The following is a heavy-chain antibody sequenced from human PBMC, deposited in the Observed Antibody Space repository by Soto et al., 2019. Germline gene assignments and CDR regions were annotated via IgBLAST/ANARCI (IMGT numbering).Heavy chain of an antibody. Sequence: ASVKVSCKASDYIFTNFYIHWVRQSPGQGLQWMGTMNPSGTTGSAQKFQGRVTMTRDTSTSTVYMELSGLRSEDSAVYYCARGPRPRFDYWGQGNQVTVYS. CDR3: ARGPRPRFDY. CDR2: MNPSGTT. CDR1: DYIFTNFY. V-gene: IGHV1-46*01. J-gene: IGHJ4*02.